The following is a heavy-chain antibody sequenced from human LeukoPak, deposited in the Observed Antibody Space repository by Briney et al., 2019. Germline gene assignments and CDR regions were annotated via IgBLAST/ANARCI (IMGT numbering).Heavy chain of an antibody. CDR1: GFSFSTYG. Sequence: GRSLRLSCAASGFSFSTYGMHWVRQAPGKGLEWVTVISYDGSNQNYADSVKGRFTVSRDNSKNTLYLQMNSLRAEDTAVYYCAKDLSFSSGNDYWGQGTLVTVSS. CDR3: AKDLSFSSGNDY. J-gene: IGHJ4*02. CDR2: ISYDGSNQ. D-gene: IGHD3-22*01. V-gene: IGHV3-30*18.